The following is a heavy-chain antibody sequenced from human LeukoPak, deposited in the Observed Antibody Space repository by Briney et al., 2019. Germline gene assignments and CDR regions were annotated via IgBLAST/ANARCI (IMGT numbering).Heavy chain of an antibody. Sequence: ASVKVSCKASGYTFTSYGINWVRQAPGQGLEWMGWISAYNGNTNYAQKLQGRVTMTTDTSTSTAYMELRSLRSDDTAVYYCARAPPRTIPYYMDVWGKGTTVTISS. D-gene: IGHD2-21*01. V-gene: IGHV1-18*01. CDR1: GYTFTSYG. J-gene: IGHJ6*03. CDR3: ARAPPRTIPYYMDV. CDR2: ISAYNGNT.